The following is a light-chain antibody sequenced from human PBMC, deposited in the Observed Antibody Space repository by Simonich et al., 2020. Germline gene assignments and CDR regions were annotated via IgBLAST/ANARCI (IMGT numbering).Light chain of an antibody. V-gene: IGKV1-5*03. J-gene: IGKJ1*01. Sequence: DIQMTQSPSTLSASVGDRVTITCRASQSISSWLAWYQQKPGKAPKLLIDKASSLESGVPSRFSGSGSGTEFTLTISSLQPDDFATYYCQKYNSAPQTFGQGTKVEIK. CDR2: KAS. CDR1: QSISSW. CDR3: QKYNSAPQT.